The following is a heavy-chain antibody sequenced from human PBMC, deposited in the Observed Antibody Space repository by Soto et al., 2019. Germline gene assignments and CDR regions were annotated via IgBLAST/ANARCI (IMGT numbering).Heavy chain of an antibody. V-gene: IGHV5-51*01. CDR3: ARMSRWDRGMDV. CDR2: IYPPDSDT. Sequence: GESLKISCKGSANSFTNYWIAWVRQMPGKGLEWMGIIYPPDSDTTYSPSFQGQVTISVDKSISTAYLQWGSLKASDTAMYYCARMSRWDRGMDVWGQATTVTVSS. J-gene: IGHJ6*02. CDR1: ANSFTNYW. D-gene: IGHD1-26*01.